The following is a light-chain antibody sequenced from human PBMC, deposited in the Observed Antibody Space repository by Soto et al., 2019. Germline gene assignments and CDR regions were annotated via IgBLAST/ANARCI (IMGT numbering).Light chain of an antibody. Sequence: DIHLTQSPSTLSAFVGDRVTITCRASQRISTWLAWYQQKQGRAPKLLIYKASSLESGVPSRFSGSGSGTEFTLTISSLQPDDFATYYCQQYHSLPLTFGGGTKVEMK. CDR3: QQYHSLPLT. CDR1: QRISTW. CDR2: KAS. J-gene: IGKJ4*01. V-gene: IGKV1-5*03.